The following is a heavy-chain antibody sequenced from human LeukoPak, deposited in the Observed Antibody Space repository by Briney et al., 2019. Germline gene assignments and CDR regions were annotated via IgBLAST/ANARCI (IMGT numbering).Heavy chain of an antibody. CDR1: GYTFTGYY. CDR3: ATPARRGSGWYLDY. CDR2: INPNSGGT. Sequence: ASVKVSCKASGYTFTGYYMHWVRQAPGQGLEWMGWINPNSGGTNYAQNFQGRVTMTRDTSISAAYMELSRLRSDDTAVYYRATPARRGSGWYLDYWGQGTLVTVSS. J-gene: IGHJ4*02. V-gene: IGHV1-2*02. D-gene: IGHD6-19*01.